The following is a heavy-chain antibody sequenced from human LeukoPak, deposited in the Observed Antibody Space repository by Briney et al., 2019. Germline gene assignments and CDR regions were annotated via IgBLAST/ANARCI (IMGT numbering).Heavy chain of an antibody. D-gene: IGHD6-19*01. CDR2: IKQDGSEK. J-gene: IGHJ4*02. CDR3: ATEASSGLED. Sequence: GGSLRLSCAASGFTFSSYWMSWVRQAPGKGLEGVANIKQDGSEKYYLDSVKGRFTTSRDTAENSLYLQITSLRAEDTAVYYCATEASSGLEDWGQGILVTVSS. V-gene: IGHV3-7*01. CDR1: GFTFSSYW.